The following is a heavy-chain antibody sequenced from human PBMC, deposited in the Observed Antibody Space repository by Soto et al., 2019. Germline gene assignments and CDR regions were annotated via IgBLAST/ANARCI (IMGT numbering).Heavy chain of an antibody. J-gene: IGHJ4*02. V-gene: IGHV3-74*01. CDR1: GFTFSSDW. CDR2: IDSGGRTT. CDR3: ARWFTYGNFDYFDY. D-gene: IGHD3-10*01. Sequence: GGSLRLSCAAPGFTFSSDWMHWFRQAPGKGLVWVSRIDSGGRTTTYADSVKGRFTISRDNTKNTLYLQMNGLRAEDTALYYCARWFTYGNFDYFDYWGQGTQVTVSS.